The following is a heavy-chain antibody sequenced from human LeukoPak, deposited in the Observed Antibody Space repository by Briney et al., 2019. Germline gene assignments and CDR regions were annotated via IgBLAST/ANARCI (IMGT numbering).Heavy chain of an antibody. CDR3: ARESSGSYTPAYYYYMDV. CDR2: INPNSGGT. Sequence: GASVKVSCKASGYTFTGYYMHWVRQAPGQGLEWMGWINPNSGGTNYAQKFQGRVTMNRDTSISTAYMELSRLRSDDTAVYYCARESSGSYTPAYYYYMDVWGKGTTVTVSS. J-gene: IGHJ6*03. CDR1: GYTFTGYY. D-gene: IGHD3-10*01. V-gene: IGHV1-2*02.